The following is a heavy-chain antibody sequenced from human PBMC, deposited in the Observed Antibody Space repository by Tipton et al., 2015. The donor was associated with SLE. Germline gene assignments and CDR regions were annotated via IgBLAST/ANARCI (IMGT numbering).Heavy chain of an antibody. V-gene: IGHV3-30*02. CDR3: ARMITVVRGAYYYYYGMDV. CDR2: IRYDGSNK. Sequence: SLRLSCAASGFTFRSYGMQWVRQAPGKGLEWVAFIRYDGSNKKYGDSVKGRFTISRDTSKNTLYLQMNSLRAEDTAIYFCARMITVVRGAYYYYYGMDVWGQGTTVTVSS. D-gene: IGHD3-10*01. J-gene: IGHJ6*02. CDR1: GFTFRSYG.